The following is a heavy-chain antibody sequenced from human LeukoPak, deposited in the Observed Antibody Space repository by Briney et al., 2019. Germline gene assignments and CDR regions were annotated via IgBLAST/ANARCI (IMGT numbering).Heavy chain of an antibody. D-gene: IGHD3-22*01. Sequence: PGGSLRLSCAASGFTLSSYAMSWVPQAPGKGLEWVSAISGNGGSTYYADSVKGRFTISRDNSKNTLYLQMNSLRAEDTAVYYCAKEPVYSYDSSGYYAHFDYWGQGTLVTVSS. J-gene: IGHJ4*02. CDR1: GFTLSSYA. CDR3: AKEPVYSYDSSGYYAHFDY. CDR2: ISGNGGST. V-gene: IGHV3-23*01.